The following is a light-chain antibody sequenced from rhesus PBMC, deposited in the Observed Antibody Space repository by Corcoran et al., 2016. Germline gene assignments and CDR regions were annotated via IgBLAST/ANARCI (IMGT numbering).Light chain of an antibody. V-gene: IGKV1-25*01. CDR3: QQHNSYPFT. J-gene: IGKJ3*01. CDR2: DAS. Sequence: DIQMTQSPSSLSASVGDTVTITCQASQGISKYLAWYQQKPGKAPKLLIYDASTLQSGVPSRFSGSGSRTEFTLTISGLQPKDFATYYCQQHNSYPFTFGPGTKLDIK. CDR1: QGISKY.